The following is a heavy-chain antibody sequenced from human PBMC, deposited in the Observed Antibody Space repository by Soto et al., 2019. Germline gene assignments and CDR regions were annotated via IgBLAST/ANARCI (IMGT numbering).Heavy chain of an antibody. CDR3: ARGGHIVVVPAATYYYYYYGMDV. V-gene: IGHV1-18*01. J-gene: IGHJ6*02. D-gene: IGHD2-2*01. Sequence: ASVKVSCKASGYTFTSYGISWVRQAPGQGLEWMGWISAYNGNTNYAQKLQGRVTMTTDTATSTAYMELRSLRSDDTAVYYCARGGHIVVVPAATYYYYYYGMDVWGQGTTVNVSS. CDR2: ISAYNGNT. CDR1: GYTFTSYG.